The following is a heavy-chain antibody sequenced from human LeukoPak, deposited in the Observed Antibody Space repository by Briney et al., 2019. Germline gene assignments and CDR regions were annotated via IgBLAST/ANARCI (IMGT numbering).Heavy chain of an antibody. V-gene: IGHV3-48*01. D-gene: IGHD3-3*01. CDR1: GFTVSSNY. J-gene: IGHJ6*02. CDR2: ISSSSSTI. Sequence: GGSVRLSCAASGFTVSSNYMNWVRQAPGKGLEWVSYISSSSSTIYYADSVKGRFTISRDNAKNSLYLQMNSLRAEDTAVYYCARDLEIYRSYYYYGMDVWGQGTTVTVSS. CDR3: ARDLEIYRSYYYYGMDV.